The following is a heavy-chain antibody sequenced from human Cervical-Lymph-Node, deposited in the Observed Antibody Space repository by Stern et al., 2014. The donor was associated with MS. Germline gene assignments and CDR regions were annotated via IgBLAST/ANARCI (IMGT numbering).Heavy chain of an antibody. CDR2: IRYDGNDK. CDR1: EFTFTNFG. Sequence: QVQLVQSGGGVVHPAKSLRLSCAASEFTFTNFGFHWVRQAPGKGLEWVASIRYDGNDKFYSESVKGRFPISRDNSKNTLYLEMNSLRADDTALYYCARHMLTGGPPRFDYWGQGTLVTVSS. D-gene: IGHD2-15*01. J-gene: IGHJ4*02. V-gene: IGHV3-33*01. CDR3: ARHMLTGGPPRFDY.